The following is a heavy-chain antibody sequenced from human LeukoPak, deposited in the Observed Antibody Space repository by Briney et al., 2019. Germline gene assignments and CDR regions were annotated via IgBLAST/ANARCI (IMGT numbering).Heavy chain of an antibody. Sequence: GGSLRLSCAASGFTFSNYAMTWVRQAPGKGLERVSGISGSGSSTYYADSVKGRFTLSRDYPKNTLYLQMNSLRVEDTAVYYCARGRPHGNDYWGQGTLVTVSS. J-gene: IGHJ4*02. CDR3: ARGRPHGNDY. CDR2: ISGSGSST. CDR1: GFTFSNYA. V-gene: IGHV3-23*01. D-gene: IGHD4-23*01.